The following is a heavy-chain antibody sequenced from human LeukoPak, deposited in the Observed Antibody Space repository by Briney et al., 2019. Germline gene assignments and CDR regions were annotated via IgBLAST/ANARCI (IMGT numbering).Heavy chain of an antibody. V-gene: IGHV4-59*12. CDR2: IYYSEST. D-gene: IGHD6-13*01. CDR3: AGPPTPGIAAAVWFDP. J-gene: IGHJ5*02. CDR1: GGSISIYY. Sequence: SETLSLTCTFSGGSISIYYWSWIRQPPGKGLDWIGHIYYSESTNYNPPLKSRLTISADTSKNQFSLELSSVTAADRAVYYCAGPPTPGIAAAVWFDPWGQGTLVTVSS.